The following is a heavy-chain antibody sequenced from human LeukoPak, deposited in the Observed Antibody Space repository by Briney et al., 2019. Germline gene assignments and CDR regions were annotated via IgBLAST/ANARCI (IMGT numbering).Heavy chain of an antibody. CDR2: IYHSGST. Sequence: SGTLSLTCAVSGGSISSSNWWSWVRQPPGKGLEWIGEIYHSGSTNYNPSLKSRVTISADKSKNQFSLKLSSVTAADTAVYYCARLEHEAYFDYWGQGTLVTVSS. CDR1: GGSISSSNW. J-gene: IGHJ4*02. CDR3: ARLEHEAYFDY. V-gene: IGHV4-4*02. D-gene: IGHD1/OR15-1a*01.